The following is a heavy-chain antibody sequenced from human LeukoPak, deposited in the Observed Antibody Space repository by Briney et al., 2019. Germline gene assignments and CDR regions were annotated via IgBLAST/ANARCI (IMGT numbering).Heavy chain of an antibody. CDR2: IDPSDSYI. D-gene: IGHD6-13*01. V-gene: IGHV5-10-1*01. J-gene: IGHJ3*02. CDR3: ARPISAAGTFAFDM. CDR1: GYRFTSYW. Sequence: RGESLKISCKGPGYRFTSYWISWVRQMPGKGLEWMGRIDPSDSYINYSPSFQGHVTFSADKSISTAYLQWSSLKASDTAMYYCARPISAAGTFAFDMWGQGTMVTVSS.